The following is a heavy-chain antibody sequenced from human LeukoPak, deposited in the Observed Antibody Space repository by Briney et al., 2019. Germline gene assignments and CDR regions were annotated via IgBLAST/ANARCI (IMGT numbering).Heavy chain of an antibody. CDR3: ARGQGGGRFSDY. J-gene: IGHJ4*02. CDR2: ISSGGTYV. D-gene: IGHD3-16*01. V-gene: IGHV3-21*01. CDR1: GFTFKTYS. Sequence: GGSLRLSCVVSGFTFKTYSMNWVRQAPGKGLEWVSSISSGGTYVDYADSVKGRFTISRDNAKNSLYLQMSSLRAEDTAVYYCARGQGGGRFSDYWGQGTLVTVSS.